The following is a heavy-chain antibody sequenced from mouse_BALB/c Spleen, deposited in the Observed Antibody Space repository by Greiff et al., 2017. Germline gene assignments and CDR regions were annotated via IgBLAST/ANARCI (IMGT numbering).Heavy chain of an antibody. CDR2: IDPANGNT. Sequence: EVKLQESGAELVKPGASVKLSCTASGFNIKDTYMHWVKQRPEQGLEWIGRIDPANGNTKYDPKFQGKATITADTSSNTAYLQLSSLTSEDTAVYYCARDGNDAMDYWGQGTSVTVSS. D-gene: IGHD2-1*01. J-gene: IGHJ4*01. CDR3: ARDGNDAMDY. V-gene: IGHV14-3*02. CDR1: GFNIKDTY.